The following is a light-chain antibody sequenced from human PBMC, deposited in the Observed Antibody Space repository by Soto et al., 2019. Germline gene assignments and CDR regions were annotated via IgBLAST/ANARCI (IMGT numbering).Light chain of an antibody. J-gene: IGKJ4*01. V-gene: IGKV3-11*01. CDR3: QQRSNWPPLLT. CDR2: DAS. CDR1: QSVSSY. Sequence: EIVLTQSPATLSLSPGERATLSCRASQSVSSYLAWYQQKPGQAPRLLIYDASNRATGIPARFSGSGSGTDFTLTFSSLEPEDFAVYYCQQRSNWPPLLTFGGGTKVDIK.